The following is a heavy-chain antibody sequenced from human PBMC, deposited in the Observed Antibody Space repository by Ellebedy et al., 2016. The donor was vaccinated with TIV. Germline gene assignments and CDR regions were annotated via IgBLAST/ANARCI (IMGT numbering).Heavy chain of an antibody. D-gene: IGHD3-22*01. CDR1: GFTFSDYY. Sequence: GESLKISCAVSGFTFSDYYMSWIRQAPGKGLEWISYISHTGSTIYSADSVKGRFTVSRDNAKNSLYLQMNSLRAEDTAVYYCARDAPYYSDSSGYDCWGPGTLVTVSS. CDR2: ISHTGSTI. V-gene: IGHV3-11*01. CDR3: ARDAPYYSDSSGYDC. J-gene: IGHJ4*02.